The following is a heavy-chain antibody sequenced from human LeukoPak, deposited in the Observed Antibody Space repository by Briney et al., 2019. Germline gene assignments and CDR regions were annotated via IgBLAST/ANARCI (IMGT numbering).Heavy chain of an antibody. V-gene: IGHV1-24*01. J-gene: IGHJ3*02. CDR3: ATADYYDAFDI. CDR1: RHTHTASS. Sequence: GVLGKPCCSPARHTHTASSITWVPQAPRIQLKWMGVFDPEDGETTYAQKFQGRVTMNENTTTHTAYMELSSLRSEDTAVYYCATADYYDAFDIWGQGTMVTVSS. CDR2: FDPEDGET. D-gene: IGHD3-10*01.